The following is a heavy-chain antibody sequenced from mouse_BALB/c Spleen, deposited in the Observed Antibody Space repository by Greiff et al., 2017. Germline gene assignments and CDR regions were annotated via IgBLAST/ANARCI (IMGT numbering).Heavy chain of an antibody. CDR3: ARGHYDGYTWFAY. V-gene: IGHV2-6-7*01. D-gene: IGHD2-3*01. J-gene: IGHJ3*01. CDR2: IWGDGST. CDR1: GFSLTGYG. Sequence: VHLVESGPGLVAPSQSLSITCTVSGFSLTGYGVNWVRQPPGKGLEWLGMIWGDGSTDYNSALKSRLSISKDNSKSQVFLKMNSLQTDDTARYYCARGHYDGYTWFAYWGQGTLVTVSA.